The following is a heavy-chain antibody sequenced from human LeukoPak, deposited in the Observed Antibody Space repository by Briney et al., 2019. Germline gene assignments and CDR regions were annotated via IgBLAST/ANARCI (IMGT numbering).Heavy chain of an antibody. CDR1: GGSISNYY. J-gene: IGHJ4*02. D-gene: IGHD5-24*01. CDR3: ARSSSILTISTFDY. CDR2: IYYSGST. V-gene: IGHV4-59*01. Sequence: PSETLSLTCSVSGGSISNYYWSWMRQPPGKGLEWIGYIYYSGSTKYNSSLKSRVTISVQTSNNQFSLKLRSVTAADTAVYYCARSSSILTISTFDYWGRGTLVTVPS.